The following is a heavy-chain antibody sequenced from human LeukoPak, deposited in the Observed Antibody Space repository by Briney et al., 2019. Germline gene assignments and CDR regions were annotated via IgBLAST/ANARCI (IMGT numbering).Heavy chain of an antibody. CDR1: GFTFDDYG. V-gene: IGHV3-66*01. CDR2: IYSGGST. Sequence: GGSLRLSCAASGFTFDDYGMSWVRQAPGKGLEWVSVIYSGGSTYYADSVKGRFTISRDNSKNTLYLQMNSLRAEDTAVYYCARVRFYYDSSGYYRGQYYFDYWGRGTLVTVSS. CDR3: ARVRFYYDSSGYYRGQYYFDY. J-gene: IGHJ4*02. D-gene: IGHD3-22*01.